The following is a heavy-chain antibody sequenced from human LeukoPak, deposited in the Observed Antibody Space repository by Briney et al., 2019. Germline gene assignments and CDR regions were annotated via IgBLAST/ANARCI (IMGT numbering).Heavy chain of an antibody. V-gene: IGHV3-23*01. CDR3: AKPGSSGWYAVDYFDY. CDR1: GFTFSSYA. CDR2: ISGSGGST. J-gene: IGHJ4*02. D-gene: IGHD6-19*01. Sequence: SGGSLRLSCAASGFTFSSYAMSWVRQAPGKGLEWVSAISGSGGSTYYADSVKGRFTISRDNSKNTLYLQMNSLRAEDTAVYYCAKPGSSGWYAVDYFDYWGQGTLVTVSS.